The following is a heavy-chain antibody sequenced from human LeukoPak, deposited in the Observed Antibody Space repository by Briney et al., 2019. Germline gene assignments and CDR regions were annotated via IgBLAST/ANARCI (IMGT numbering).Heavy chain of an antibody. CDR2: MNPNSGNT. V-gene: IGHV1-8*01. Sequence: ASVTVSYKACGYTFTNYDINWVGQATGQGREGVGWMNPNSGNTGYAQKSQGRVTLPRTTSISTAYMEPSSLPSEDTAVYYCARVYGDYYYYMDVWGKGTTVTISS. CDR1: GYTFTNYD. J-gene: IGHJ6*03. CDR3: ARVYGDYYYYMDV. D-gene: IGHD4-17*01.